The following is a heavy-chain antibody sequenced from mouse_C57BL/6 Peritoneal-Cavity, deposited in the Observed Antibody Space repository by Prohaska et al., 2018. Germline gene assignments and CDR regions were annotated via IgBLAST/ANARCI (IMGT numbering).Heavy chain of an antibody. V-gene: IGHV11-2*01. CDR2: INSDGSAI. Sequence: EVQLLETGGGLVQPGGSRGLSCEGSGFTFSGFWMSWVRQTPGKTLEWIGDINSDGSAINYAPSIKDRFTIFRDNDKSTLYRQMSNVRSEDTATYFCMRYGSYWYVDVWGTGTTVTVSS. J-gene: IGHJ1*03. CDR3: MRYGSYWYVDV. D-gene: IGHD1-1*01. CDR1: GFTFSGFW.